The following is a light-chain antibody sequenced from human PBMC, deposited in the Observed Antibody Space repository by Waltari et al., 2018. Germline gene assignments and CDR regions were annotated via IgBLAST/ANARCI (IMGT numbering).Light chain of an antibody. V-gene: IGLV2-11*01. J-gene: IGLJ2*01. CDR3: GSYAGSYTFEDEV. CDR1: SSDVGGYNY. Sequence: QSALTQPRSVSGSPGQSVTISCTGTSSDVGGYNYVSWYQQHPGKAPKLIIYDVSKRPSGVPDRVSGSKSGNTASLTISGLQAEDEADYYCGSYAGSYTFEDEVFGGGTKLTVL. CDR2: DVS.